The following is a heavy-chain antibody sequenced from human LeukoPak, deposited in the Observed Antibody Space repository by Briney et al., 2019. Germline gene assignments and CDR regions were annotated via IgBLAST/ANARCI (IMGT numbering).Heavy chain of an antibody. J-gene: IGHJ3*01. Sequence: GGSLRLSCAASEFTVSSNYMNWVRQPPAKGLERVSVLYTGGTTYYADSVKGRFTISRDNSKNTVYLDMNSLRAEDTAMYYCARAVDIVATTPFDLWGQGTMVTVSS. V-gene: IGHV3-66*01. CDR1: EFTVSSNY. CDR2: LYTGGTT. D-gene: IGHD5-12*01. CDR3: ARAVDIVATTPFDL.